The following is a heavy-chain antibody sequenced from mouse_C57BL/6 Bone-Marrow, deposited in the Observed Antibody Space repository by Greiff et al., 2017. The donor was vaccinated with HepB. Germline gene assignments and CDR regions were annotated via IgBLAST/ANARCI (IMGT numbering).Heavy chain of an antibody. Sequence: VQLQQSGPGLVKPSQSLSLTCSVTGYSITSGYYWNWIRQFPGNKLEWMGYISYDGSNNYNPSLKNRISITRDTSKNQFFLKLNSVTTEDTATYYCAREDGNYGDYWGQGTTLTVSS. D-gene: IGHD2-1*01. CDR3: AREDGNYGDY. CDR1: GYSITSGYY. CDR2: ISYDGSN. J-gene: IGHJ2*01. V-gene: IGHV3-6*01.